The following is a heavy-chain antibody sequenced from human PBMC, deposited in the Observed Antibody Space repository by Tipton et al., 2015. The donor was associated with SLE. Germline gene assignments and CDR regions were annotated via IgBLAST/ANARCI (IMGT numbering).Heavy chain of an antibody. J-gene: IGHJ5*02. CDR3: ARGAEGCLTWWFDP. V-gene: IGHV3-33*08. Sequence: SLRLSCAASGFTFSNYGMTWVRQAPGKGLEWMAVIWYDGSNKYYADSVKGRFTISRDNSKNTLYLQMNSLRVDDTAVYYCARGAEGCLTWWFDPWGQGSLVTVSS. D-gene: IGHD3-16*01. CDR1: GFTFSNYG. CDR2: IWYDGSNK.